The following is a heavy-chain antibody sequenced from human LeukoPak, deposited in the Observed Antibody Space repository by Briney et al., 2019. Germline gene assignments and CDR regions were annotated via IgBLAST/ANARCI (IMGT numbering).Heavy chain of an antibody. D-gene: IGHD3-22*01. CDR3: ARSYDSSGYYYMDV. CDR2: ISGGIGST. Sequence: GGSLRLSCAASGFTFSSYAMSWVRQAPGKGLEWVSGISGGIGSTYYADSVKGRFTISRDNSKNTLYLQMNSLRAEDTAVYYCARSYDSSGYYYMDVWGKGTTVTVSS. V-gene: IGHV3-23*01. J-gene: IGHJ6*03. CDR1: GFTFSSYA.